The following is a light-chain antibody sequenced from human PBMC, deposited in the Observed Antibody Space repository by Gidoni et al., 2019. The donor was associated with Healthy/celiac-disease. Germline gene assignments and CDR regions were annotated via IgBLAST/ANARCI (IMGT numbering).Light chain of an antibody. CDR3: QQYFSAPWT. Sequence: DILMTQSPDSLAVSLGERATINCKSSRSVLYSYNHKNYLAWYQQKPGQPPKFLVYCASTRESGVPDRFSGSGSGTDFALIISSLQAEDVAVYYCQQYFSAPWTFGQGTKVEIK. CDR1: RSVLYSYNHKNY. CDR2: CAS. J-gene: IGKJ1*01. V-gene: IGKV4-1*01.